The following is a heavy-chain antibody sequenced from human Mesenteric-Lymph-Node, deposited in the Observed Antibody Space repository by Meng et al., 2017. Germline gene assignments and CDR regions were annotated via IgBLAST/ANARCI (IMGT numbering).Heavy chain of an antibody. CDR2: ISSSGSTI. Sequence: GESLKISCAASGFTFSSYEMNWVRQAPGKGLEWVSYISSSGSTIYYADSVKGRFTISRDNAKNSLYLQMNSLRAEDTAVYYCARAMVRGVYDAFDIWGQGTMVTVSS. D-gene: IGHD3-10*01. J-gene: IGHJ3*02. CDR1: GFTFSSYE. CDR3: ARAMVRGVYDAFDI. V-gene: IGHV3-48*03.